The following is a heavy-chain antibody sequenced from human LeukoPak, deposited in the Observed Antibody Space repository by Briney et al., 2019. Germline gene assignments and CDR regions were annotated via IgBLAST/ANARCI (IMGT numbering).Heavy chain of an antibody. J-gene: IGHJ3*02. D-gene: IGHD2-21*02. CDR2: IYSGGST. CDR3: ASCGGDDAFDI. Sequence: PGGSLRLSCAASGFTLRSYTMNWVRQAPGKGLEWVSVIYSGGSTYYADSVKGRFTISRDNSKNTLYLQMNSLRAEDTAVYYCASCGGDDAFDIWGQGTMVTVSS. V-gene: IGHV3-66*01. CDR1: GFTLRSYT.